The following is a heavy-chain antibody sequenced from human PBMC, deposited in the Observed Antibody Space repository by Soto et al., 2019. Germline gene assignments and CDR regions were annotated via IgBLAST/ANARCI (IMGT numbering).Heavy chain of an antibody. CDR2: INPNSGDT. J-gene: IGHJ4*02. CDR3: ARDLTGDPNY. D-gene: IGHD7-27*01. CDR1: GYTFTGSS. Sequence: QVQLGQSGAEVKKPGASVNVSCEASGYTFTGSSLHWVRQAPGQGLEWMGYINPNSGDTIFAQKFQGRVTMTRDTSISTAYMELSRVASDDTAVYYCARDLTGDPNYWGQGTLVTVSS. V-gene: IGHV1-2*02.